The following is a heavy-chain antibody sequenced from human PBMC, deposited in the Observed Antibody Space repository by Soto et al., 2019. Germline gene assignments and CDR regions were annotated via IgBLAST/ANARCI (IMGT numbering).Heavy chain of an antibody. Sequence: SETLSLTCAVYGGSFSGYYWSWIRQPPGKGLEWIGYIYYSGSTNYNPSLKSRVTISVDTSKNQFSLKLSSVTAADTAVYYCARGYGEIDYWGQGTLVTVSS. CDR2: IYYSGST. J-gene: IGHJ4*02. CDR3: ARGYGEIDY. CDR1: GGSFSGYY. D-gene: IGHD4-17*01. V-gene: IGHV4-59*01.